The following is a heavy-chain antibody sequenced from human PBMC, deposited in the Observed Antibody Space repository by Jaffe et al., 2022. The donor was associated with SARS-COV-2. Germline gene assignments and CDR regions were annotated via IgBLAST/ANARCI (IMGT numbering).Heavy chain of an antibody. D-gene: IGHD6-19*01. V-gene: IGHV4-39*01. CDR1: GGSISSSSYY. Sequence: QLQLQESGPGLVKPSETLSLTCTVSGGSISSSSYYWGWIRQPPGKGLEWIGSIYYSGSTYYNPSLKSRVTISVDTSKNQFSLKLSSVTAADTAVYYCARPVRKQWLVFDYWGQGTLVTVSS. CDR3: ARPVRKQWLVFDY. J-gene: IGHJ4*02. CDR2: IYYSGST.